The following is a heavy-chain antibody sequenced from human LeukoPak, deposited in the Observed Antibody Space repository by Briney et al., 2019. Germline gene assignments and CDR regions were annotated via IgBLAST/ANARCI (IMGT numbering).Heavy chain of an antibody. Sequence: SETLSLTCTVSGGSISNYYWSWIRQPAGKGLEWIGRIYTSGSTDYNPSLKSRVTMSVDTSKNQFSLKLTSVTAADTAVYYCARDSNVEGYSSSSAAFDIWGQGTMVTVSS. V-gene: IGHV4-4*07. CDR3: ARDSNVEGYSSSSAAFDI. CDR2: IYTSGST. D-gene: IGHD6-6*01. J-gene: IGHJ3*02. CDR1: GGSISNYY.